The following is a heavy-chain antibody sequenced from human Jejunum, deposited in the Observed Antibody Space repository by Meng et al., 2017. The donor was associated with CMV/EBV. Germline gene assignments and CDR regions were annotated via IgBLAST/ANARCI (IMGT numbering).Heavy chain of an antibody. V-gene: IGHV1-2*02. J-gene: IGHJ4*02. CDR3: TRRKTDTGWVY. Sequence: KPSGYDFADYYVQWVRRAPGQAPEWMGWIDPKNGGPKYAARFQGRVTLTSDTSLNTAFLDLSGLTSDDTAVYYCTRRKTDTGWVYWGQGTLGTVSS. CDR2: IDPKNGGP. CDR1: GYDFADYY. D-gene: IGHD1-14*01.